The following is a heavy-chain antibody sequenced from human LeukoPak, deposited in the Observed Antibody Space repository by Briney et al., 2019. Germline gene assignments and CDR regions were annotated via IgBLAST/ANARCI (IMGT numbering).Heavy chain of an antibody. J-gene: IGHJ5*02. CDR2: MNPNSGNT. CDR1: VGTFSSYA. CDR3: ARSRGYDFWSGYHHWFDP. Sequence: ASVKVSCKASVGTFSSYAISWVRQATGQGLEWMGWMNPNSGNTDYAQKFQGRVTMTRNTSISTAYMELSSLRSEDTAVYYCARSRGYDFWSGYHHWFDPWGQGTLVTVSS. V-gene: IGHV1-8*02. D-gene: IGHD3-3*01.